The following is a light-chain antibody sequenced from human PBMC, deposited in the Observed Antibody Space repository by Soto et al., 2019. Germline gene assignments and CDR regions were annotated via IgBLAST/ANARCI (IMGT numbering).Light chain of an antibody. CDR2: DVS. V-gene: IGLV2-18*02. CDR3: SSYTTSSTYV. CDR1: SGDVGSYNR. Sequence: QCVLTQPPSVSGSPGQSVAISCTGTSGDVGSYNRVSWYQQSPGTAPKLMIYDVSNRPSGVPDRFSGSKSGNTASLTIPGLQAEDESDYYCSSYTTSSTYVFGTGTKVTVL. J-gene: IGLJ1*01.